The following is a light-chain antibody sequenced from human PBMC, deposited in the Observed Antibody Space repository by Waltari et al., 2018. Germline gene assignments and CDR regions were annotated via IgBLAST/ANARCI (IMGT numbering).Light chain of an antibody. CDR3: QQYHNWPPLT. J-gene: IGKJ4*01. V-gene: IGKV3-15*01. Sequence: EIVMTQSPATRSVSPGERATLSCRARQSVSSNLAWYQQKPGQAPSLRIYGASTRATGIPARFSGSGSGTEFSLTISSVQSEDFAVYYCQQYHNWPPLTFGGGTKVEIK. CDR2: GAS. CDR1: QSVSSN.